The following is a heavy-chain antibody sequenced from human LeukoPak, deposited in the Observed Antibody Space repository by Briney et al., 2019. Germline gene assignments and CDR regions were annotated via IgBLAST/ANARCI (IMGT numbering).Heavy chain of an antibody. D-gene: IGHD4-17*01. CDR2: IVPIFGTA. J-gene: IGHJ6*03. Sequence: ASVKVSCKASGGTFSSYAISWVRQAPGQGLEWMGGIVPIFGTANYAQKFQGRVTITADESTSTAYMELSSLRSEDTAVYYCARASGVDYGYYYYYYMDVWGKGTTVTVSS. CDR1: GGTFSSYA. CDR3: ARASGVDYGYYYYYYMDV. V-gene: IGHV1-69*13.